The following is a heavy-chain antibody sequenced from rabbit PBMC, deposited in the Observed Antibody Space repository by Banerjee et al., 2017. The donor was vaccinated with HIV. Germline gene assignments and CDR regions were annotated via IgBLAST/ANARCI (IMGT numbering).Heavy chain of an antibody. D-gene: IGHD7-1*01. V-gene: IGHV1S45*01. CDR3: AREGYGDGTGDYDL. CDR1: GFSFSSNYW. CDR2: IGAGST. J-gene: IGHJ4*01. Sequence: QEQLEESGGDLVKPEGSLTLTCTASGFSFSSNYWLCWVRQAPGKGLEWIACIGAGSTYYATWAKGRFTISKTSSTTVTLQMTSLTAADTATYFCAREGYGDGTGDYDLWGQGTLVTV.